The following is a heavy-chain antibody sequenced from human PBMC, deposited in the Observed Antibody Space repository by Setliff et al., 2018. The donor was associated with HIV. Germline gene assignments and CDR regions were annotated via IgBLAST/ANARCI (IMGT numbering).Heavy chain of an antibody. J-gene: IGHJ4*02. CDR2: VTHSGRT. CDR3: ARGVRDNSGWSSYYFDY. Sequence: SETLSLTCAVYGGSFSGYYWSWIRQPPGKGLEWIGEVTHSGRTNYNPSLEIRVTTSVDTSTKQFSRRLTSVTAAYTAVYYCARGVRDNSGWSSYYFDYWGQGTLVTVSS. D-gene: IGHD6-19*01. CDR1: GGSFSGYY. V-gene: IGHV4-34*01.